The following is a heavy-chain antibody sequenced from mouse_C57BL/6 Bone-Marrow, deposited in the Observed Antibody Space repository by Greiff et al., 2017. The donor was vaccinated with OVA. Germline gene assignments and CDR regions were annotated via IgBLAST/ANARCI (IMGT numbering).Heavy chain of an antibody. CDR2: IDPETGGT. J-gene: IGHJ3*01. Sequence: QVQLQQSGAELVRPGASVTLSCKASGYTFTDYEMHWVKQTPVHGLEWIGAIDPETGGTAYNQKFKGKAILTADKSSSTAYMELRSLTSEDSAVYYCTRNWDLAWFAYWGKGTLVTVSA. CDR1: GYTFTDYE. V-gene: IGHV1-15*01. D-gene: IGHD4-1*01. CDR3: TRNWDLAWFAY.